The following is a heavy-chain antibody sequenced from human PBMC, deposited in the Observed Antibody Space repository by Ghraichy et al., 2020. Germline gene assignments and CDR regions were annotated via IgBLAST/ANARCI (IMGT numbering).Heavy chain of an antibody. CDR1: GFTFSNYY. V-gene: IGHV3-7*01. CDR3: ARRPGGGMDV. CDR2: IKQDGSEK. D-gene: IGHD1-26*01. Sequence: GSLRLSCAASGFTFSNYYMSWVRQAPGKGLEWVANIKQDGSEKYYVDSVKGRFTISRDNTKNSLYLQMNSLRAEDTAVYYCARRPGGGMDVWGQGTTVTVSS. J-gene: IGHJ6*02.